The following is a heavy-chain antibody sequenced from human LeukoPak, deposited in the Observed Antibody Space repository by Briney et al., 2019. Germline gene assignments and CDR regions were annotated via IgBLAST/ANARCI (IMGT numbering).Heavy chain of an antibody. CDR3: ARASCGGDCSHTAKLPHDAFDI. D-gene: IGHD2-21*02. V-gene: IGHV1-69*04. J-gene: IGHJ3*02. CDR2: IIPIFGIA. CDR1: GGTFSIYA. Sequence: AASVKVSCKASGGTFSIYAISWVRHAPGQGLEWMGRIIPIFGIANYSQKFQGRVTITADKSTSTAYMELSSLRSEDTAVYYCARASCGGDCSHTAKLPHDAFDIWGQGTMVTVSS.